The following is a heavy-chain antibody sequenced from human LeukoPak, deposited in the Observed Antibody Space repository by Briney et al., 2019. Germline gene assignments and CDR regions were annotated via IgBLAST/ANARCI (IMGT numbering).Heavy chain of an antibody. CDR1: GGSISSSSYY. CDR3: TRVDTAMVTNGHFDY. Sequence: SETLSLTCTVSGGSISSSSYYWGWIRQPPGKGLEWIGSIYYSGSTYYNPSLRSRVTISVDTSKNQFSLKLSSVTAADTAVYYCTRVDTAMVTNGHFDYWGQGTLVTVSS. V-gene: IGHV4-39*01. D-gene: IGHD5-18*01. CDR2: IYYSGST. J-gene: IGHJ4*02.